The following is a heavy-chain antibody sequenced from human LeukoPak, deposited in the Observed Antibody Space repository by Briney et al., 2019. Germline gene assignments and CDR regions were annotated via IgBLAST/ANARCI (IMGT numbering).Heavy chain of an antibody. V-gene: IGHV4-61*02. D-gene: IGHD3-22*01. CDR1: GRSIASGSYY. Sequence: SETLSLTCTVSGRSIASGSYYWNWIRQPAGKGLEWIGRMYTSGSTNYNPSLKSRVTISVDTSKSQFSLKLSSVTAADTAVYYCAPTGVGNYYDSSGYYYEGSSWFDPWGQGTLVTVSS. J-gene: IGHJ5*02. CDR3: APTGVGNYYDSSGYYYEGSSWFDP. CDR2: MYTSGST.